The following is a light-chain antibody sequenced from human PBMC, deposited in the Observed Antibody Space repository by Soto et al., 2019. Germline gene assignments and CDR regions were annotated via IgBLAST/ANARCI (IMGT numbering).Light chain of an antibody. CDR3: SSFTSSTTLL. CDR2: AVT. Sequence: QSVLTQPASVSGSPGQSITISCTGTATDVGAYNYVSWYQQHPGRAPKLIIYAVTDRPSGVADRFSGSKSSDTASLTISGLQAEDEAHYYCSSFTSSTTLLFGGGTKLTVL. V-gene: IGLV2-14*01. CDR1: ATDVGAYNY. J-gene: IGLJ2*01.